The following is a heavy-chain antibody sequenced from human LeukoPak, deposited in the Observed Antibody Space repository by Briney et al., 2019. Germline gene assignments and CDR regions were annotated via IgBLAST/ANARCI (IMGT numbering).Heavy chain of an antibody. CDR1: GGSISSSNW. J-gene: IGHJ6*03. CDR3: ARVSWFPGTSYYYMDV. Sequence: PSGTLSLTCAVSGGSISSSNWGSGARHPPGKGLGWIGEIYHSGSTNYNPSLKSRVTISLDTSKNQFSLKLTSVTAADTAVYYCARVSWFPGTSYYYMDVWGKGTTVTVSS. D-gene: IGHD1-1*01. CDR2: IYHSGST. V-gene: IGHV4-4*02.